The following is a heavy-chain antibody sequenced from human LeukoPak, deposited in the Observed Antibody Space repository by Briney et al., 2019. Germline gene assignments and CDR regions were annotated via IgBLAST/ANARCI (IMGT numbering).Heavy chain of an antibody. CDR1: GFTFTNYV. J-gene: IGHJ4*02. CDR2: ISGSGGRT. D-gene: IGHD1-26*01. V-gene: IGHV3-23*01. CDR3: ASRGVSGSYTY. Sequence: PGGSLRLSCAASGFTFTNYVMSWVRQAPGKGLEWVSGISGSGGRTFYADSVKGRFSISRDNSKNTLSRQMNSLRADDTAVYYCASRGVSGSYTYWGQGILVTVSS.